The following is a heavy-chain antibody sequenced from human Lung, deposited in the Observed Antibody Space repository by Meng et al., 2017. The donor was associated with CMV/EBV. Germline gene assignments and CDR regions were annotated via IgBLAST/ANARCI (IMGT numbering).Heavy chain of an antibody. CDR3: ARHRADYYFDY. CDR2: ISSDGSST. CDR1: GFTFSSYW. V-gene: IGHV3-74*01. Sequence: GGSLRLXCAASGFTFSSYWMHWVRQALGKGLVWVSRISSDGSSTIYADSVKGRFTISRDNAKNTLYLQMNSLRGEDTAVHYCARHRADYYFDYWGQGTPVTVSS. D-gene: IGHD2-21*02. J-gene: IGHJ4*02.